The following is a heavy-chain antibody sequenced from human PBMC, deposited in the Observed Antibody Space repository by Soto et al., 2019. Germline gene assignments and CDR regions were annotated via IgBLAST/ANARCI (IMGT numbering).Heavy chain of an antibody. CDR3: ARDFGGRHPSDS. V-gene: IGHV3-66*01. Sequence: EVQLVESGGGLVQPGGSLRLSCAASGFTVSSNYMSWVRQAPGKGLEWVSVIYSGGSTYYADSVKGRFTISRDNSKNTLYLPMNSLRAEDTAVYYCARDFGGRHPSDSWGQGTLVTVSS. D-gene: IGHD3-16*01. CDR2: IYSGGST. J-gene: IGHJ4*02. CDR1: GFTVSSNY.